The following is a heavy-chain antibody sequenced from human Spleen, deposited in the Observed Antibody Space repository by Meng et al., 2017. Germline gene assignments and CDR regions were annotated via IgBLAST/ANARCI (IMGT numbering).Heavy chain of an antibody. J-gene: IGHJ4*02. CDR2: ITSSGGTT. D-gene: IGHD6-25*01. V-gene: IGHV3-23*01. CDR3: ARGPVAAYDY. CDR1: GFTFSNYV. Sequence: EVQLLESGGGLVQRGGSLRLSCAASGFTFSNYVMSWVRHAPGKGLEWVSGITSSGGTTGHADSVKGRFTISRDNSKNTLYLQMNSLRAEDTALYYCARGPVAAYDYWGQGTLVTVSS.